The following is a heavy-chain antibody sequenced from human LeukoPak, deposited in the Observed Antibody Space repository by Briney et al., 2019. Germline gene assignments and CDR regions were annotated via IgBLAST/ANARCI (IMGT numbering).Heavy chain of an antibody. V-gene: IGHV3-30*04. Sequence: QPGGSLRLSCAASGFTFSSYAMHWVRQAPGKGLEWVAVISYDGSNKYYADSVKGRFTISRDNSKNTLYLQMNSLRAEDTAVYYCARSHLSVVRGVPTAWGQGTLVTVSS. J-gene: IGHJ5*02. CDR1: GFTFSSYA. CDR3: ARSHLSVVRGVPTA. D-gene: IGHD3-10*01. CDR2: ISYDGSNK.